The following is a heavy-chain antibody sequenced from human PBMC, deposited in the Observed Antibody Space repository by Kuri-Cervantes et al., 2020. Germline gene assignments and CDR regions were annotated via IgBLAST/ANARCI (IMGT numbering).Heavy chain of an antibody. V-gene: IGHV3-21*01. Sequence: GESLKISCAASGFTFSSYAMSWVRQAPGKGLEWVSSISSSSSYIYYADSVKGRFTISRDNAKNSLYLQMNSLRAEDTAVYYCARDRVSYYGRWGQGTLVTVSS. CDR3: ARDRVSYYGR. CDR2: ISSSSSYI. D-gene: IGHD3-10*01. J-gene: IGHJ4*02. CDR1: GFTFSSYA.